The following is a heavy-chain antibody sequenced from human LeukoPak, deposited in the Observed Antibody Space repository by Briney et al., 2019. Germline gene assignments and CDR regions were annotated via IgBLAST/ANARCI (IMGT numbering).Heavy chain of an antibody. J-gene: IGHJ4*02. CDR1: GYTFIHYH. D-gene: IGHD2-8*01. CDR3: ATVAMLSTAFYFDH. Sequence: ASVKISCKASGYTFIHYHMHWVRQAPGKALECMGRVDPEDGRTIYAERFRDRVTITADRSTDTVYLEVTRLNSDDTAVYFCATVAMLSTAFYFDHWGQGTLVTGSS. CDR2: VDPEDGRT. V-gene: IGHV1-69-2*01.